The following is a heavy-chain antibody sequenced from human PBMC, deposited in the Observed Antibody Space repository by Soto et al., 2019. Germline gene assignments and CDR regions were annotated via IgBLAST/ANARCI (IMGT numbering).Heavy chain of an antibody. D-gene: IGHD3-10*01. V-gene: IGHV3-7*03. J-gene: IGHJ6*02. Sequence: GGSVRLSCAASGFTFSSYWMSWVRQAPGKGLEWVANIKQDGSEKYYVDSVKGRFTISRDNAKNSLYLQMNSLRAEDTAVYYCASVALLWFAELGAHVWGEGTTVTV. CDR1: GFTFSSYW. CDR3: ASVALLWFAELGAHV. CDR2: IKQDGSEK.